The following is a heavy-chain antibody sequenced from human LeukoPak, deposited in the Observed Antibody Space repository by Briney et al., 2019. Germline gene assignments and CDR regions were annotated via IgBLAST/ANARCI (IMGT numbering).Heavy chain of an antibody. CDR2: IRGDSGGT. CDR1: GFNFAAYP. V-gene: IGHV3-43*02. Sequence: PGGSLRLSCVASGFNFAAYPMHWVRQVPGKGLEWVALIRGDSGGTFYTDSVKGRFTISRDNRKNSLYLQMNSLTTEDTALYYCARDPGGSGSAWAASLFDPWGQGTLVTVSS. CDR3: ARDPGGSGSAWAASLFDP. J-gene: IGHJ5*02. D-gene: IGHD3-10*01.